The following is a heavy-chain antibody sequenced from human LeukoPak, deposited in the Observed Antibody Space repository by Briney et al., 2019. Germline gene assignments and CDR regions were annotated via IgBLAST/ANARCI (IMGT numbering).Heavy chain of an antibody. J-gene: IGHJ4*02. D-gene: IGHD6-13*01. CDR3: ARAGQQLVFDY. CDR1: GGSISSGDSY. V-gene: IGHV4-30-4*08. CDR2: IYYSGST. Sequence: SETLSLTCTVSGGSISSGDSYWSWIRQPPGKGLEWIGYIYYSGSTDYNSSLKSRLTMSLDASKHLFSLKLSSVTAADTAVYYCARAGQQLVFDYWGQGTLVTVSS.